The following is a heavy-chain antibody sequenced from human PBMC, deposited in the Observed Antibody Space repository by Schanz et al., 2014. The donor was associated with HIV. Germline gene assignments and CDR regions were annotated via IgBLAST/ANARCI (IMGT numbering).Heavy chain of an antibody. CDR3: ARYPRLIEFGSPQGLDV. Sequence: QVQLVQSGAEVKKPGASVKVSCKTSGYTFTNYDINWVRKASGQGFEWMGWMNPNSGNTGYAQKFQGRVTMTGNPSISTAYMELASLRPEATAVYYCARYPRLIEFGSPQGLDVWGQGTTVTVS. D-gene: IGHD6-6*01. CDR1: GYTFTNYD. CDR2: MNPNSGNT. V-gene: IGHV1-8*01. J-gene: IGHJ6*02.